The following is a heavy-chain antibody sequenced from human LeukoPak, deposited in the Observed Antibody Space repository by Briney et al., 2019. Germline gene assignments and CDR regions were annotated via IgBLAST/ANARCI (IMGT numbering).Heavy chain of an antibody. Sequence: GGSLRLSCAVSGFTVSSNYMSWVRQAPGKGLEWVSVIYSSGSTYYADSVKGRFTISRDNSKNTLYLQMNSLRVEDTAVYYCAGAPSNSYGGYWGQGTLVTVSS. J-gene: IGHJ4*02. CDR2: IYSSGST. CDR3: AGAPSNSYGGY. CDR1: GFTVSSNY. D-gene: IGHD5-18*01. V-gene: IGHV3-53*01.